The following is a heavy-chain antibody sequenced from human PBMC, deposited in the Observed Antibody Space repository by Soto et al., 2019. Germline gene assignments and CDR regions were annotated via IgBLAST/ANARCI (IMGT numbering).Heavy chain of an antibody. CDR1: GGTFSSYT. D-gene: IGHD4-4*01. CDR3: ARSPTRTNYADRFDP. V-gene: IGHV1-69*02. J-gene: IGHJ5*02. CDR2: IIPILGIA. Sequence: ASVKVSCKASGGTFSSYTISWVRQAPGQGLEWMGRIIPILGIANYAQKFQGRVTITADKSTSTAYMELSSLRSEDTAVYYCARSPTRTNYADRFDPWGQGTMVTVSS.